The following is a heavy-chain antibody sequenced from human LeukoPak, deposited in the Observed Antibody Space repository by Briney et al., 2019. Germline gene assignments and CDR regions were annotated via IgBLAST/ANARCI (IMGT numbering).Heavy chain of an antibody. Sequence: GGSLRLSCVASGFTFSSSWMSWVRQAPGKGLEWVANIKQDGSEKYCVDSVKGRFTISRDNAKNSPYLQMNSLRAEDTAVYYCAREAGIPPSTQQWPTSVDYWGQGTLVTVSS. CDR2: IKQDGSEK. J-gene: IGHJ4*02. CDR1: GFTFSSSW. D-gene: IGHD5-18*01. CDR3: AREAGIPPSTQQWPTSVDY. V-gene: IGHV3-7*05.